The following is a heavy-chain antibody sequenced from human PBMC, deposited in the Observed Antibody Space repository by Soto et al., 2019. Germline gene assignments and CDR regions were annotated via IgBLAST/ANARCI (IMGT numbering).Heavy chain of an antibody. D-gene: IGHD3-10*01. CDR3: ARGNSYYGSGKGIYDYYSLDV. CDR1: GGTFSSYA. J-gene: IGHJ6*02. CDR2: VIPVFGLA. V-gene: IGHV1-69*10. Sequence: GASVKVSCKSSGGTFSSYAISWVRQAPGQGLEWMGGVIPVFGLATYAQKVQGRVTITADRSTNTAYMEVSSLRSEDTAVYYCARGNSYYGSGKGIYDYYSLDVWGQGTTVTVSS.